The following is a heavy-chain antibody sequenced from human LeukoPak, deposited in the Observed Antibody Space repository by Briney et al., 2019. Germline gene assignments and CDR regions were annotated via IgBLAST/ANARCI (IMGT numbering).Heavy chain of an antibody. CDR3: ARGERDTEETGSRFDY. J-gene: IGHJ4*01. CDR1: GFTFSSYA. Sequence: SRRLSCAASGFTFSSYAMHWVRQAPGKGLEWVAVISYDGSNKYYADSVKGRFTISRDNSKNTLYLQMNSLRAEDTAVYYCARGERDTEETGSRFDYWGQRTLVTVSS. D-gene: IGHD5-18*01. V-gene: IGHV3-30-3*01. CDR2: ISYDGSNK.